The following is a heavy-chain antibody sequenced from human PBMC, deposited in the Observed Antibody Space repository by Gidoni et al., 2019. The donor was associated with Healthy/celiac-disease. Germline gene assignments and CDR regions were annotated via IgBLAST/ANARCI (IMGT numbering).Heavy chain of an antibody. CDR3: ARRGVAQSYYGMDV. J-gene: IGHJ6*02. V-gene: IGHV4-59*08. CDR2: IYYSGST. Sequence: QVQLQESGPGLVKPSETLSLTCTVSVGSISSYYWSWIRQPPGKGLELIGYIYYSGSTNYNPSLKSRVTISVDTSKNQFSLKLSSVTAADTAVYYCARRGVAQSYYGMDVWVQGTTVTVSS. CDR1: VGSISSYY.